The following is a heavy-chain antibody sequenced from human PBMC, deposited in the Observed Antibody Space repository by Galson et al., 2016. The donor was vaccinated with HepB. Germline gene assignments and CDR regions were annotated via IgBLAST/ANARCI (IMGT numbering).Heavy chain of an antibody. CDR1: GFTFRNYG. J-gene: IGHJ6*04. CDR3: VQGSTAPAV. CDR2: ISRSGDST. Sequence: LRLSCATSGFTFRNYGMTWVRQAPGKGLEVVSSISRSGDSTDYADSVKGRFTISRDNSKNTLSLQMNSLTADDTAIYYCVQGSTAPAVWGKGTTVTVSS. V-gene: IGHV3-23*01. D-gene: IGHD2-2*01.